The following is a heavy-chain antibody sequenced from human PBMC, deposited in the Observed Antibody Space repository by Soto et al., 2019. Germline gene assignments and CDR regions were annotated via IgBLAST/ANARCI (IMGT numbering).Heavy chain of an antibody. CDR2: INHSGST. Sequence: QVQLQQWGAGLLKPSETLSLTCAVYGGSFSGYYWSWIRPPPGKGLEWIGEINHSGSTNYIPSLKSRVTISVETSKTQFSLKISYVTAADTGVYYCARGRGRKGYSTNGVCSSSMDVWGQGRTVSVSS. J-gene: IGHJ6*02. V-gene: IGHV4-34*01. D-gene: IGHD2-8*01. CDR1: GGSFSGYY. CDR3: ARGRGRKGYSTNGVCSSSMDV.